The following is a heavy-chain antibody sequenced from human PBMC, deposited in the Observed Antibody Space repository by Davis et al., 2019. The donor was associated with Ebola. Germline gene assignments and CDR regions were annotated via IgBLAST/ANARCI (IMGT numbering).Heavy chain of an antibody. CDR3: ARGNGAGVFDY. V-gene: IGHV4-59*12. Sequence: MPSETLSLTCTVSGGSISSYYWSWIRQPPGKGLEWIGYIYYSGSTNYNPSLKSRVTISVDTSKNQFSLKLSSVTAADTAVYYCARGNGAGVFDYWGQGTLVTVSS. CDR2: IYYSGST. D-gene: IGHD3-10*01. CDR1: GGSISSYY. J-gene: IGHJ4*02.